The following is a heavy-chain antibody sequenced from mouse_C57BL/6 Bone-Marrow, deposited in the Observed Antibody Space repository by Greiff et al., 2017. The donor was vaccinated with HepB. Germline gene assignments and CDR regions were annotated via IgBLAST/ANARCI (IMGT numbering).Heavy chain of an antibody. CDR3: ARHRADDYDGGYFDY. Sequence: VKLMESGPGLVAPSQSLSITCTVSGFSLTSYGVHWVRQPPGKGLEWLVVIWSDGSTTYNSALKSRLSISKDNSKSQVFLNMNSLQTDDTDMYYCARHRADDYDGGYFDYWGQGTTLTVSS. CDR2: IWSDGST. V-gene: IGHV2-6-1*01. J-gene: IGHJ2*01. CDR1: GFSLTSYG. D-gene: IGHD2-4*01.